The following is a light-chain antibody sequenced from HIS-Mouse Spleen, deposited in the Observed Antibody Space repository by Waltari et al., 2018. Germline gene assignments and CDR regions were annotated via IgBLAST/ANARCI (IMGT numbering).Light chain of an antibody. Sequence: DIQRTQSPSSLSASVGDRVTITCQASQDISNYLNWYQQKPGKAPKLLIYDASNLEKGVPSRFSGSGSGTDFTFTISSLQPEDIATYYCQQYDNLPPLTFGGGTKVEIK. V-gene: IGKV1-33*01. J-gene: IGKJ4*01. CDR3: QQYDNLPPLT. CDR1: QDISNY. CDR2: DAS.